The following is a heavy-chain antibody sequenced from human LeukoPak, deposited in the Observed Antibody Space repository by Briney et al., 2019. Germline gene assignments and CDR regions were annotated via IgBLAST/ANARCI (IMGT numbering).Heavy chain of an antibody. D-gene: IGHD3-22*01. CDR2: IYYSGST. V-gene: IGHV4-59*08. Sequence: SETLSLTCTVSGGSISSYYWSWIRQPPGKGLEWIGYIYYSGSTNYNPSLKSRVTISVDTSRTHFSLKLSSVTAADTAVYYCARAEGYYYDSSGYYWGQGTLVTVSS. CDR3: ARAEGYYYDSSGYY. J-gene: IGHJ4*02. CDR1: GGSISSYY.